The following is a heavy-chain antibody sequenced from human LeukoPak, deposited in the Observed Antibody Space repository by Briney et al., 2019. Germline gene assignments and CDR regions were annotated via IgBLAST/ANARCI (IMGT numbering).Heavy chain of an antibody. Sequence: ASVKVSCKASGCTFTSYAMHWVRQAPGQRLEWMGWINAGNGNTKYSQKFQGRVTITRDTSASTAYMELSSLRSEDTAVYYCARDRRVVAATRERANWFDPWGQGTLVTVSS. CDR1: GCTFTSYA. CDR2: INAGNGNT. D-gene: IGHD2-15*01. CDR3: ARDRRVVAATRERANWFDP. J-gene: IGHJ5*02. V-gene: IGHV1-3*01.